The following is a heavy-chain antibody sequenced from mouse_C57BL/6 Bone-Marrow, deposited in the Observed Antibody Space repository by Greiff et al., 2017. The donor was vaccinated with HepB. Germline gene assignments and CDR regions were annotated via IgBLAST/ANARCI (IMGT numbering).Heavy chain of an antibody. D-gene: IGHD1-1*01. CDR2: IYPRSGNT. Sequence: QVQLQQSGAELARPGASVKLSCKASGYTFTSYGISWVKQRTGQGLEWVGEIYPRSGNTYYNEKFKGKATLTADTSSSTAYMELRSLTSEDSAVYFCDYGSSYEDAMDYWGQGTSVTVSS. CDR3: DYGSSYEDAMDY. CDR1: GYTFTSYG. V-gene: IGHV1-81*01. J-gene: IGHJ4*01.